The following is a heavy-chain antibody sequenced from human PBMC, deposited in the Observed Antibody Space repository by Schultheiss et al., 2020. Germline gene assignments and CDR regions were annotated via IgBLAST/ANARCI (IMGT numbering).Heavy chain of an antibody. CDR2: INHSGST. V-gene: IGHV4-34*01. Sequence: SETLSLTCAVYGGSFSGYYWSWIRQPPGKGLEWIGEINHSGSTNYNPSLKSRVTISVDTSKNQFSLKLSSVTAADTAVYYCARDLSAAFDIWGQGTMVTVSS. J-gene: IGHJ3*02. CDR3: ARDLSAAFDI. CDR1: GGSFSGYY.